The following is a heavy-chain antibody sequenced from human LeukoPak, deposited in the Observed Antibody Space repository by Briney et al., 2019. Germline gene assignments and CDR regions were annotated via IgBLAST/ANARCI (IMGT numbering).Heavy chain of an antibody. D-gene: IGHD3-22*01. CDR1: GFTFSSYA. Sequence: GGSLRLSCAASGFTFSSYAMSWVRQAPGKGLEWVSAISGSGGSTYYADSVKGRFTISRDNSKNTLYLQMNSLRAEDTAVYYCAKDLAYYYDSSGYYYYWGQGTLVTVSS. CDR3: AKDLAYYYDSSGYYYY. J-gene: IGHJ4*02. CDR2: ISGSGGST. V-gene: IGHV3-23*01.